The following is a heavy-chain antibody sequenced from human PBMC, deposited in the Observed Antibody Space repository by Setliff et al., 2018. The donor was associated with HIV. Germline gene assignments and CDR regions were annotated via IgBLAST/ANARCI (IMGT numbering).Heavy chain of an antibody. CDR2: IYYSGST. Sequence: PSETLSLTCTVSDGSFSSDYWTWIRQTPGKGLEWIGYIYYSGSTKYNPSLTSRVTISVDTSKNQFSLKLSSVTAADTAVYYCAREAISDSSGYYYIPDYWGQGTLVTVSS. V-gene: IGHV4-59*12. CDR3: AREAISDSSGYYYIPDY. J-gene: IGHJ4*02. D-gene: IGHD3-22*01. CDR1: DGSFSSDY.